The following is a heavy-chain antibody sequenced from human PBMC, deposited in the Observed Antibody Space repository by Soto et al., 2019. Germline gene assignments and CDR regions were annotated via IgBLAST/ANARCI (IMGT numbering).Heavy chain of an antibody. CDR3: ARGEDAFFYYGLDV. V-gene: IGHV4-59*11. CDR1: GGSITSPY. Sequence: SEPLSLTCTVSGGSITSPYWSLIRRPPGKGLEWIAYIYDTGISGYTPSTSYNPSLKSRVTMSVDTSKSQFSLKLTSVTAADTAVYYCARGEDAFFYYGLDVWGQGITVTVSS. J-gene: IGHJ6*02. CDR2: IYDTGISGYTPST.